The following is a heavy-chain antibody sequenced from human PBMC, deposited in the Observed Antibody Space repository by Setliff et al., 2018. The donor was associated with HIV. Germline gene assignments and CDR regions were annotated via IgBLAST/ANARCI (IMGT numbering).Heavy chain of an antibody. Sequence: GASVKVSCKASGYTSTGYFIHWVRRAPGQGLEWMGRINPNSGGTNYAQKFQGRVTMTRDTSISTAHMELSRLRSDDTAVYYCATKVHCTNGVCLDAFDTWGQGTMVTVSS. D-gene: IGHD2-8*01. CDR3: ATKVHCTNGVCLDAFDT. CDR1: GYTSTGYF. V-gene: IGHV1-2*06. CDR2: INPNSGGT. J-gene: IGHJ3*02.